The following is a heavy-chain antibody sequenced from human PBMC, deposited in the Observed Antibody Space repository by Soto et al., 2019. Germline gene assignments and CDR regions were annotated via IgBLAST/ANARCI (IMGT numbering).Heavy chain of an antibody. J-gene: IGHJ6*03. Sequence: ASVKVSCKASGYTFTSYDINWVRQATGQGLEWMGWMNPNSGNTGYAQKFQGRVTMTRNTSISTAYMELSSLRSEDTAVYYCARDGGYCTNGVCLGYYYYMDVWGRGTTVTVSS. D-gene: IGHD2-8*01. V-gene: IGHV1-8*01. CDR2: MNPNSGNT. CDR1: GYTFTSYD. CDR3: ARDGGYCTNGVCLGYYYYMDV.